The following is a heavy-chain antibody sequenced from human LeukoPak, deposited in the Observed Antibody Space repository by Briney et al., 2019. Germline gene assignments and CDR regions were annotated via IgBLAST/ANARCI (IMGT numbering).Heavy chain of an antibody. CDR3: ARGGYYDNSGASDY. CDR2: IKQDGSEK. CDR1: GFTFSSYY. J-gene: IGHJ4*02. V-gene: IGHV3-7*03. D-gene: IGHD3-22*01. Sequence: GGSLRLSCAASGFTFSSYYMSWVRQAPGKGLEWVAKIKQDGSEKYYVDSVQGRFTISRDNAKNSLYLQMNSLRADDTALYYCARGGYYDNSGASDYWGQGTLVSVSS.